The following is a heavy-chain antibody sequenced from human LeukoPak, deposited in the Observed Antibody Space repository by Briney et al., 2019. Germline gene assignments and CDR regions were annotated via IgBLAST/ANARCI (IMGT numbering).Heavy chain of an antibody. CDR3: AKETHISVIVVGPLSY. CDR1: GFTSSSYA. J-gene: IGHJ4*02. CDR2: ISRSGGST. Sequence: DPGGSLRLSCAASGFTSSSYAMSWVRQAPGKGLEWVSAISRSGGSTYYADSVKGRFTISRDSSKNTLYLQMNSLRVEDTAVYYCAKETHISVIVVGPLSYWGQGTLVTVSS. D-gene: IGHD3-22*01. V-gene: IGHV3-23*01.